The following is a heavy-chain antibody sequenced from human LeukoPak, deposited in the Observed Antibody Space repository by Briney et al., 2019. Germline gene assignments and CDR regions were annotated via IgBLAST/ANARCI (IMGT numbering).Heavy chain of an antibody. CDR2: IDYSGST. J-gene: IGHJ4*02. D-gene: IGHD3-3*01. CDR1: GGSISSGGYS. Sequence: SETLSLTCAVSGGSISSGGYSWSWIRQPPGKGLEWIGYIDYSGSTSYNASLKSRVAISLDTSKNQFSLNLSSVTAADTAVYFCARDDFSSGYLDSWGQGTLVTVSS. CDR3: ARDDFSSGYLDS. V-gene: IGHV4-30-4*07.